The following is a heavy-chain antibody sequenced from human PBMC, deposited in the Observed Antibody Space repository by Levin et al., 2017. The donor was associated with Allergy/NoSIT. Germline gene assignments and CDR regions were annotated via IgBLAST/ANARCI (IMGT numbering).Heavy chain of an antibody. CDR2: ISGSGGST. D-gene: IGHD1-26*01. J-gene: IGHJ4*02. CDR1: GFTFNTYA. Sequence: GGSLRLSCAASGFTFNTYAMNWVRQAPGKGLEWVSVISGSGGSTYFADSVKGRFTISRDNSKNTLYLQINSLRAEDTAVYYCAKELGGSYYAFDYWGRGTLVTVSS. CDR3: AKELGGSYYAFDY. V-gene: IGHV3-23*01.